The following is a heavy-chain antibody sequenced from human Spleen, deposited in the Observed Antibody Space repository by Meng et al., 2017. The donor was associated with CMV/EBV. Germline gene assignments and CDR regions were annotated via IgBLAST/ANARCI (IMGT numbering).Heavy chain of an antibody. CDR1: GLTFSTFA. CDR2: ISYDGSSK. D-gene: IGHD3-3*01. J-gene: IGHJ4*02. CDR3: VSPYDNHWSGYPDTYFDH. Sequence: GESLKISCAASGLTFSTFAMHWVRQAPGKGLEWVAVISYDGSSKNYADSVKGRFTISRDNSKNMLYLHMNNLRAQDTAMYYCVSPYDNHWSGYPDTYFDHWGQGTLVTVSS. V-gene: IGHV3-30*04.